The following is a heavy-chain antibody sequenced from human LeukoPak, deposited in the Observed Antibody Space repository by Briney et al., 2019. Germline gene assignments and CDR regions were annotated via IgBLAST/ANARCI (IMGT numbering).Heavy chain of an antibody. CDR2: TYYRSKWYN. CDR3: ARGPSLVGYYYIDV. CDR1: GYSVSSDTAA. D-gene: IGHD1-26*01. J-gene: IGHJ6*03. Sequence: SQTLSLTCAISGYSVSSDTAAWNWIRQSPSRGLEWLGRTYYRSKWYNDYAVSVKSRVTINPDTSKNQLSLQLNSVTPDDTAVYYCARGPSLVGYYYIDVWGKGTTVIVSS. V-gene: IGHV6-1*01.